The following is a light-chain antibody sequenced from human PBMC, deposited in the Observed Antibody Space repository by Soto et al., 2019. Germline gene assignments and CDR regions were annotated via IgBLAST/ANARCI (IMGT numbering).Light chain of an antibody. J-gene: IGLJ1*01. CDR2: GNI. Sequence: QSALTQPPSVSGAPGQRVTISCTGSSSNIGAGYDVHWYQQRPGTAPKLLIFGNINRPSGVPDRFSGSKSGTSASLAITGLQAEDESDYYCQSYDSTLSARYVVRTGT. CDR1: SSNIGAGYD. V-gene: IGLV1-40*01. CDR3: QSYDSTLSARYV.